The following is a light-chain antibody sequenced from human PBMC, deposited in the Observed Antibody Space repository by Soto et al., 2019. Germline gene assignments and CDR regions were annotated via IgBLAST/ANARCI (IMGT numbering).Light chain of an antibody. Sequence: EIVLTQSPGTLSLSPGERATLSCRASQSVSSSYLDWYQQKPGQAPRLLIYGASSRATGIPDRFSGSGSGTDFTLTISRLEPEDFAVYYCQQYGSSQGLTFGGGTKVEIK. CDR2: GAS. CDR3: QQYGSSQGLT. V-gene: IGKV3-20*01. CDR1: QSVSSSY. J-gene: IGKJ4*01.